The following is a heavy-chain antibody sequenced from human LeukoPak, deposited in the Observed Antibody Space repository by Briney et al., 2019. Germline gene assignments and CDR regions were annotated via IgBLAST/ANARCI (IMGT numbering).Heavy chain of an antibody. CDR3: ARDLQYSSSWNSRAYNWFDP. Sequence: QTGGSLRLSCAASGFTFSGYGMSWVRQAPGKGLKWVSAISGSGGSTYYADSVKGRFTISRDNSKNTLYLQMNSLRAEDTAVYYCARDLQYSSSWNSRAYNWFDPWGQGTLVTVSS. V-gene: IGHV3-23*01. J-gene: IGHJ5*02. CDR2: ISGSGGST. CDR1: GFTFSGYG. D-gene: IGHD6-13*01.